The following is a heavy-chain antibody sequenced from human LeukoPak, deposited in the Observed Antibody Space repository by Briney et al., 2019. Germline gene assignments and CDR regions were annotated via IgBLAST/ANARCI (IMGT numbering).Heavy chain of an antibody. D-gene: IGHD3-16*01. J-gene: IGHJ3*02. CDR1: GFMLSSYS. CDR3: AKVAGFRGGALMI. CDR2: ISGSGGST. V-gene: IGHV3-23*01. Sequence: PGGSLRLSCAASGFMLSSYSMNWVRQAPGKGLEWVSAISGSGGSTYYADSVKGRFTISRDNSKNTLYLQMNSLRAEDTAVYYCAKVAGFRGGALMIWGQGTMVTVSS.